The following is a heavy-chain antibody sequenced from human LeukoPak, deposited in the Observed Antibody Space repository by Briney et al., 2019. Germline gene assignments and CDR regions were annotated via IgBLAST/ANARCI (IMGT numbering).Heavy chain of an antibody. V-gene: IGHV4-59*01. D-gene: IGHD3-22*01. CDR1: GGSISSYY. J-gene: IGHJ3*02. CDR2: IYYSGST. CDR3: ARRDSSGYYYQDAFDI. Sequence: SETLSLTCTVSGGSISSYYWSWIRQPPGKGLEWIGYIYYSGSTNYNPSLKSRVTISVDTSKNQFSLKLSSVTAADTAVCYCARRDSSGYYYQDAFDIWGQGTMVTVSS.